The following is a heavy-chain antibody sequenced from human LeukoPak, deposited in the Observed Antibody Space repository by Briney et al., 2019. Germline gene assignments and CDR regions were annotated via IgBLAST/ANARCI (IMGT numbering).Heavy chain of an antibody. Sequence: GGSLRLSCAASGFTFSSYWMSWVRQAPGKGLEWVANIKQDGSEKYYVDSVKGRFTISRDNAKNSLYLQMNSLRAEDTAVYYCARGQRYYDFWSGYYGPNYYYYGMDAWGQGTTVTVSS. CDR2: IKQDGSEK. J-gene: IGHJ6*02. CDR1: GFTFSSYW. D-gene: IGHD3-3*01. CDR3: ARGQRYYDFWSGYYGPNYYYYGMDA. V-gene: IGHV3-7*03.